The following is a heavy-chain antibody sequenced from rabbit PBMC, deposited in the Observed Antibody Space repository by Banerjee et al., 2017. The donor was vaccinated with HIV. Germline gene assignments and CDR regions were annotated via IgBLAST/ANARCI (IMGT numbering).Heavy chain of an antibody. CDR1: GFSFSSGYV. CDR2: IYAGSSGGT. Sequence: QSLEESGGDLVKPGASLTLTCTDSGFSFSSGYVLCWVRQAPGKGLEWDACIYAGSSGGTWYANWVSGLFTISKTSSTTVALQMTSLTAADTATYFCVRRASSCGDCLNLWGQGTLVTVS. D-gene: IGHD1-1*01. V-gene: IGHV1S40*01. CDR3: VRRASSCGDCLNL. J-gene: IGHJ4*01.